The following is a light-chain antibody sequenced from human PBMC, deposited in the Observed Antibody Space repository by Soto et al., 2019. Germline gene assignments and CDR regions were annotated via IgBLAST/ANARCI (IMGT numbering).Light chain of an antibody. CDR2: GAS. CDR1: QSVSNY. CDR3: HHYYGAPPWT. Sequence: ENVLTQSPGTLSLSPGDRATLSCRASQSVSNYLAWYQQKPGQAPRLLIYGASTRAAGLPDRFSGSGSGTDFTLTISILEPEDFAVYYCHHYYGAPPWTFGQRTTVEIK. J-gene: IGKJ1*01. V-gene: IGKV3-20*01.